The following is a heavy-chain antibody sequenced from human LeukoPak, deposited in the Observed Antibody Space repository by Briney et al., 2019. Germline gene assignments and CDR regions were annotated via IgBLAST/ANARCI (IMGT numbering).Heavy chain of an antibody. J-gene: IGHJ4*02. D-gene: IGHD3-22*01. CDR2: ISGSGGST. CDR1: GFTFSSYA. CDR3: AKDYYYSMYFYY. Sequence: GGSLRLSCAASGFTFSSYAMSWVRQAPGKGLEWVSAISGSGGSTYYADSVKGRFTISRDNSKNTLYLQMNSLRAEDTAVYYFAKDYYYSMYFYYWGQGTLVTVSS. V-gene: IGHV3-23*01.